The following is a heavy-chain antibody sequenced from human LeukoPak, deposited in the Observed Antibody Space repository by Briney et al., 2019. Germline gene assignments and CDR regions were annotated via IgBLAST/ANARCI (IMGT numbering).Heavy chain of an antibody. Sequence: GGSLRLSCAASGFTFSSYAMHWVRQAPGKGLEWVAVISYDGSNKYYADSVKGRFTISRDNSKNTLYLQMNSLRAEDTAVYYCARAQWLVTHFDYWGQGTLVTVSS. CDR1: GFTFSSYA. CDR3: ARAQWLVTHFDY. V-gene: IGHV3-30-3*01. J-gene: IGHJ4*02. CDR2: ISYDGSNK. D-gene: IGHD6-19*01.